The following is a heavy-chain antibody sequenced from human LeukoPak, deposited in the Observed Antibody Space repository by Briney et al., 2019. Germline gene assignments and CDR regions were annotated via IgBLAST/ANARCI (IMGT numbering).Heavy chain of an antibody. CDR2: INPNSGGT. Sequence: VASVKVSCKASGYTFTGYYMHWVRQAPGQGLEWMGWINPNSGGTNYAQKFQGWVTMTTDTSTSTAYMELRSLRSDDTAVYYCARGRLLWFGVRGWPIDYWGQGTLVTVSS. J-gene: IGHJ4*02. V-gene: IGHV1-2*04. D-gene: IGHD3-10*01. CDR1: GYTFTGYY. CDR3: ARGRLLWFGVRGWPIDY.